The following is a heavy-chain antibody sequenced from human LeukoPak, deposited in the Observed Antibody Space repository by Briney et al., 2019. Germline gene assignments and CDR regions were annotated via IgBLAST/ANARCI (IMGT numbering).Heavy chain of an antibody. CDR1: GDSVSSNSVT. CDR2: TYYRSTWYN. V-gene: IGHV6-1*01. D-gene: IGHD6-13*01. J-gene: IGHJ6*02. Sequence: SQTLSLTCAISGDSVSSNSVTWNWIRQSPSRGLEWLGRTYYRSTWYNDYAVSVKSRITINPDTSKNQFSLQLNSVTPEDTAVYYCARESAAANVWGQGTTVTVSS. CDR3: ARESAAANV.